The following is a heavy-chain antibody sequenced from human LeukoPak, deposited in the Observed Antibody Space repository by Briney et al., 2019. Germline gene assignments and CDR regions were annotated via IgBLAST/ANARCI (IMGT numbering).Heavy chain of an antibody. J-gene: IGHJ4*02. V-gene: IGHV3-23*01. CDR2: VNDGGDAT. CDR1: GFAFNNYA. CDR3: ARDRWELSYLNDY. Sequence: GGSLRLSCAASGFAFNNYAMSWVRQAPGKGLEWVSAVNDGGDATKYADSVKGRFTISRDNSKNSLYLQMNSLRAEDTAVYYCARDRWELSYLNDYWGQGTLVTVSS. D-gene: IGHD1-26*01.